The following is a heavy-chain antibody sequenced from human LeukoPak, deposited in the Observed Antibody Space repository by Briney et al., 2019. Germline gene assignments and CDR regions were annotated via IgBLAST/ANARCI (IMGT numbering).Heavy chain of an antibody. CDR2: TYYRSKRYN. CDR3: ARGNGYPFDY. CDR1: VDSLSSNIAT. Sequence: SQTLSLTRAISVDSLSSNIATSNWARHSPSRGLEWLGRTYYRSKRYNDYAVSVKSRVTINPDASKNEFSLQLNSVTPEDTVMYYCARGNGYPFDYWGQGTLVTVSS. V-gene: IGHV6-1*01. J-gene: IGHJ4*02. D-gene: IGHD3-16*01.